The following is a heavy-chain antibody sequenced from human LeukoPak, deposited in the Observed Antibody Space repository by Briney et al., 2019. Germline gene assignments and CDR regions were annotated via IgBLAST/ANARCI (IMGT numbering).Heavy chain of an antibody. D-gene: IGHD6-19*01. CDR1: GFTFKDYN. Sequence: GGSLRLSCAASGFTFKDYNMHWVREAPGEGLECVAVIKYDGSNKYYTDSVTGRFTISRDNSTTTLYMQMNSLRAEATAVYYCAKVRWDNSGWYYLDSWGQGTLVTVSS. CDR3: AKVRWDNSGWYYLDS. V-gene: IGHV3-30*18. J-gene: IGHJ4*02. CDR2: IKYDGSNK.